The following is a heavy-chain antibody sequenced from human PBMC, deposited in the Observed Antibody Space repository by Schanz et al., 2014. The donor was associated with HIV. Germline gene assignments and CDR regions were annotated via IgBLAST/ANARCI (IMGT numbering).Heavy chain of an antibody. V-gene: IGHV3-72*01. CDR3: ARGKNSFDY. J-gene: IGHJ4*02. CDR1: GFTFSSYG. Sequence: VQLVESGGGVVQPGRSLRLSCAASGFTFSSYGMHWARQAPGKGLEWIARIRNKAHGQTTEYAASVKGRFTISRDNSENSLYLQMNSLRTEDTAVYYCARGKNSFDYWGQGALITVSS. CDR2: IRNKAHGQTT.